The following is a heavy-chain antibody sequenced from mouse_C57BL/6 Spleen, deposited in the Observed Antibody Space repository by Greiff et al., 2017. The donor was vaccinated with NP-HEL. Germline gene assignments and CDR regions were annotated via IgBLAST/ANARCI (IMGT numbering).Heavy chain of an antibody. CDR3: ATNYDYSWFAY. Sequence: DVMLVESGGGLVQPGGSLKLSCAASGFTFSDYYMYWVRQTPEKRLEWVAYISNGGGSTYYPDTVKGRFTITRDNAKNTLYLQMSRLKSEDTAMYYCATNYDYSWFAYWGQGTLVTVSA. V-gene: IGHV5-12*01. J-gene: IGHJ3*01. CDR1: GFTFSDYY. CDR2: ISNGGGST. D-gene: IGHD2-4*01.